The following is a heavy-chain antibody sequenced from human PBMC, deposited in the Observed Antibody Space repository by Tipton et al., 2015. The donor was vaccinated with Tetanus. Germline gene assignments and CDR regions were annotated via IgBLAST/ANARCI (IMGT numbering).Heavy chain of an antibody. D-gene: IGHD5-18*01. Sequence: TLSLTCTVSGGSISSGGYYWSWIRQHPGKGLEWIGYIYYSGSTYYNPSLKSRVTISADTSKNQFSLKLSSVTAADTAVYYCARDQGRWIQLWSDNYYYYGMDVWGQGTTVTVSS. CDR2: IYYSGST. V-gene: IGHV4-31*03. CDR3: ARDQGRWIQLWSDNYYYYGMDV. CDR1: GGSISSGGYY. J-gene: IGHJ6*02.